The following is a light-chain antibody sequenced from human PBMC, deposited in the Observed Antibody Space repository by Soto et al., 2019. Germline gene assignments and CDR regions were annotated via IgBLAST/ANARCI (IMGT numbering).Light chain of an antibody. J-gene: IGKJ2*01. V-gene: IGKV3-20*01. CDR3: QHYGATQYT. Sequence: IVLTQSPGTLSLSPGATATLSCRASQSVTSSNLAWYQQRPGQAPRLLIYGASNRATGIAERFSGSGSGADFRLTISRLEPEDFAVYFCQHYGATQYTFGQGTKLEIK. CDR1: QSVTSSN. CDR2: GAS.